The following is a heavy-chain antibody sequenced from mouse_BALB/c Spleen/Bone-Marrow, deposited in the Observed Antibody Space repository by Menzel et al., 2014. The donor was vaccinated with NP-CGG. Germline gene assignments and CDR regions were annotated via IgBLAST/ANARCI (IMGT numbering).Heavy chain of an antibody. CDR2: INPSTGYT. J-gene: IGHJ2*01. V-gene: IGHV1-7*01. CDR1: GYTFTSYW. CDR3: ARDHPYYFDY. Sequence: QVQLQQSGAELAKPGASVKMSCKASGYTFTSYWMHWVKQRPGQGLEWIGYINPSTGYTEYNQKFKDKATLTADKSSSTAYMQLSSLTSEDSAVYYCARDHPYYFDYWSQGTTLTVSS.